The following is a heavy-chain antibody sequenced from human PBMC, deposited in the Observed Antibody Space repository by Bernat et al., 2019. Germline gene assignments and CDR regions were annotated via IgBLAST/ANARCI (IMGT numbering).Heavy chain of an antibody. J-gene: IGHJ4*02. Sequence: QVQLQQWGAGLLKSSETLSLTCAVYGGSFSGYYWSWIRQPPGKGLEWIGEINHSGSTNYNPSLKSRVTIPVDTSKNQFSLKLSSVTAADTAVYYCARKKNSSGYYALLSCPFDYWGQETLVTVSS. D-gene: IGHD3-22*01. CDR3: ARKKNSSGYYALLSCPFDY. CDR1: GGSFSGYY. V-gene: IGHV4-34*01. CDR2: INHSGST.